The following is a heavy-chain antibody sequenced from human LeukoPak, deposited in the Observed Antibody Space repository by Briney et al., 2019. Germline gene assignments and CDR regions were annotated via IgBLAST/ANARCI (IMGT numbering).Heavy chain of an antibody. D-gene: IGHD3-10*01. CDR3: ARAGDYDGSGSYTTNFDY. V-gene: IGHV3-7*03. J-gene: IGHJ4*02. CDR2: IKQDGSEK. Sequence: PGGSLRLSCAASGFTFSSYWMTWVRQAPGKGLEWVANIKQDGSEKYYVDSVKGRFTISRDNAKNSLYLQMNSLRAEDTALYYCARAGDYDGSGSYTTNFDYWGQGTLVTVSS. CDR1: GFTFSSYW.